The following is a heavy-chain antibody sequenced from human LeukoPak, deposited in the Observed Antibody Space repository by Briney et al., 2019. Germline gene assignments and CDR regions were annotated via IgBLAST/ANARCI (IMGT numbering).Heavy chain of an antibody. CDR3: AREISVAGAYYYYGMDV. D-gene: IGHD6-19*01. CDR2: ISSSGSTM. CDR1: GFTFSSGE. V-gene: IGHV3-48*03. J-gene: IGHJ6*04. Sequence: WGSLRLSCAASGFTFSSGEINWSRQPPGQGQEWVSYISSSGSTMYYADSVKGRFTISRDNAKKSLYLQMNSLRAEDTAVYYCAREISVAGAYYYYGMDVWGKGTTVTVSS.